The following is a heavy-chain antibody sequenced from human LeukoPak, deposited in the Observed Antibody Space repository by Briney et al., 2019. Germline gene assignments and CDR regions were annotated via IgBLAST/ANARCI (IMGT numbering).Heavy chain of an antibody. CDR3: TTHSSKYYYDSSGYYSDY. CDR2: IRSKANSYAT. D-gene: IGHD3-22*01. V-gene: IGHV3-73*01. Sequence: GGSLRLSCAASGFTFSGSAMHWVRQASGKGLEWVGRIRSKANSYATAYAASVKGRFTISRDDSKNTAYLQMNSLKTEDTAVYYCTTHSSKYYYDSSGYYSDYWGQGTLVTVSS. J-gene: IGHJ4*02. CDR1: GFTFSGSA.